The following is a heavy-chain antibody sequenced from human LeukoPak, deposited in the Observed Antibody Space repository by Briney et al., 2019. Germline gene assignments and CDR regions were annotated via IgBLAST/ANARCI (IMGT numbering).Heavy chain of an antibody. D-gene: IGHD6-6*01. J-gene: IGHJ4*02. CDR1: GYTFTDYY. Sequence: ASVKVSCKASGYTFTDYYIHWVPQAPGQGLEWIERINPDSGGTNSAQKFQGRVTMTRDTSISTAYIELSSLRSDDTAVYYCARAKEQTIAARYFDYWGQGTLVTVSS. V-gene: IGHV1-2*06. CDR2: INPDSGGT. CDR3: ARAKEQTIAARYFDY.